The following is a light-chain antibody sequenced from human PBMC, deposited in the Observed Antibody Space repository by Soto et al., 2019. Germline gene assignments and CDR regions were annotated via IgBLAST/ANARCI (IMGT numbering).Light chain of an antibody. V-gene: IGLV2-23*02. CDR3: CSRGGISPTYV. CDR1: DSDVGSFNA. Sequence: QSVLTQPASVTGSPGQSIAISCAGTDSDVGSFNAVSWYQQDPGKAPKLIIYEVTKRPSGVSGRFSGSKSGNTASLTISGLRAEDEAHYHCCSRGGISPTYVFGTGTKVTVL. J-gene: IGLJ1*01. CDR2: EVT.